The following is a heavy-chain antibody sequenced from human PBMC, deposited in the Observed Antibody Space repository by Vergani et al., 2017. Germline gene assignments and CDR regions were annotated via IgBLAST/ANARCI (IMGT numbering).Heavy chain of an antibody. J-gene: IGHJ4*02. CDR2: VYHSGST. CDR1: DYSISSGYY. D-gene: IGHD3-16*01. Sequence: QVQLQESGPGLVKPSETLSLTCAVSDYSISSGYYWGWVRQPPGKGLDWIGSVYHSGSTSYNPSLKSRVTISIDTSKNQFSLKLTSVTAADTAVYYCASLLTWGIDYWGQGILVTVFS. V-gene: IGHV4-38-2*01. CDR3: ASLLTWGIDY.